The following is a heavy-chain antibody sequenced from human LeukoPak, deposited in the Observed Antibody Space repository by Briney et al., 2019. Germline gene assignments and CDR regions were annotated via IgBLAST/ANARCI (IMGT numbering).Heavy chain of an antibody. D-gene: IGHD3-22*01. CDR2: ISHSGST. CDR1: GVSFSDYF. J-gene: IGHJ4*02. V-gene: IGHV4-34*01. CDR3: VTYYYGSSAPKRNY. Sequence: SETLSLTCAVYGVSFSDYFWSWIRQPPGKGLEWIGEISHSGSTTYNPSLRSRVTISGDTSKKQFSLKLSSVTAADTAVYYCVTYYYGSSAPKRNYWGQGILVTVSS.